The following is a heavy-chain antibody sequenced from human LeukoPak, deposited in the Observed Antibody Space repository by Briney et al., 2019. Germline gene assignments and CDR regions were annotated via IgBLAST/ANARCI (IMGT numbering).Heavy chain of an antibody. Sequence: SETLSLTCTVSGGSISSYYWSWIRQPPGKGLEWIGYIYYSGSTNYNPSLKSRVTISVDTSKNQFSLKLTSVTAADTAVYYCAKGAGPPWFDPWGQGILVTVSS. D-gene: IGHD6-19*01. CDR2: IYYSGST. V-gene: IGHV4-59*08. CDR3: AKGAGPPWFDP. J-gene: IGHJ5*02. CDR1: GGSISSYY.